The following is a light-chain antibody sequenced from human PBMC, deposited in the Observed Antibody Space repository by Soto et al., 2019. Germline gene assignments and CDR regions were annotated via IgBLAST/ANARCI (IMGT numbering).Light chain of an antibody. CDR2: KAS. CDR3: QQYNTYPWT. Sequence: DIQMTQSPSTLSASVGDRVTVTCRASESISSWLAWYQQKPGKAPKLLIYKASSLESGVPSRFSGSGSGKEFTLTISSLQPDEFGTYYCQQYNTYPWTFGQGTKVEIK. V-gene: IGKV1-5*03. J-gene: IGKJ1*01. CDR1: ESISSW.